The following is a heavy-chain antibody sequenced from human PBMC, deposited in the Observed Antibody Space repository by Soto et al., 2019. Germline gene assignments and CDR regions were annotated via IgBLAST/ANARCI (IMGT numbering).Heavy chain of an antibody. Sequence: QVQLVESGGGVVQPGRSLRLSCAASGFTFSSYAMHWVRQAPGKGLGWVAVISYDGSNKYYADSVKGRFTISRDNSKNTLYLQMNSLRAEDTAVYYCARDLGFGELLPNWFDPWGQGTLVTVSS. CDR2: ISYDGSNK. CDR1: GFTFSSYA. D-gene: IGHD3-10*01. CDR3: ARDLGFGELLPNWFDP. V-gene: IGHV3-30-3*01. J-gene: IGHJ5*02.